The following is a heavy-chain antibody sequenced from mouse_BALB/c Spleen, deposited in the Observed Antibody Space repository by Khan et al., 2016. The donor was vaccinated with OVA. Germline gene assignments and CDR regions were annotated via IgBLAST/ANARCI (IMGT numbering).Heavy chain of an antibody. D-gene: IGHD1-1*01. CDR3: VRDGAYYKDGGWFAY. CDR1: GYTFTSYT. CDR2: INPSNGYT. Sequence: VQLQESGAELARPGASVKMSCKASGYTFTSYTIHWIKLRPGQGLEWIGYINPSNGYTNYNQKFKDKATLTADKSSTTAYMQLSSLTSDDSAVYDYVRDGAYYKDGGWFAYWGQGTLVTVSA. J-gene: IGHJ3*01. V-gene: IGHV1-4*01.